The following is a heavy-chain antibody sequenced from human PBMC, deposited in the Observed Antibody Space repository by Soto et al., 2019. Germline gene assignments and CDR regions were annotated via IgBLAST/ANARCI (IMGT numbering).Heavy chain of an antibody. D-gene: IGHD2-15*01. CDR2: ISAYNGNT. V-gene: IGHV1-18*01. Sequence: QVQLVQSGAEVKKPGASVKVSCKASGYTFTSYGISWVRQAPGQGLEWMGWISAYNGNTNYAQKLQGRVTMTTDTATSTAYMELRSLRSDDTAVYYCARARSFGRAAPLNWFDPWGQGTLVTVSS. CDR1: GYTFTSYG. J-gene: IGHJ5*02. CDR3: ARARSFGRAAPLNWFDP.